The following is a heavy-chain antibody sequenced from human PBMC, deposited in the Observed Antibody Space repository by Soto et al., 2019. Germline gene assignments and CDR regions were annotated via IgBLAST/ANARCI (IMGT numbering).Heavy chain of an antibody. Sequence: QVQLQQWGAGLLKPSETLSLTCAVYGGSFSGYYWTWIRQPPGTGLKWIGEINHSGRTNNNPSLKRRVTISVDASKNQFSLKLTSVTAADTAVYYCARDKITGLFDYWGQGTLVTVSS. V-gene: IGHV4-34*01. CDR3: ARDKITGLFDY. D-gene: IGHD2-8*02. J-gene: IGHJ4*02. CDR1: GGSFSGYY. CDR2: INHSGRT.